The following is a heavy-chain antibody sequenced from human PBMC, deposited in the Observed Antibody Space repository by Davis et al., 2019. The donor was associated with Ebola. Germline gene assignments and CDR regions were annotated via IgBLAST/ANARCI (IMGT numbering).Heavy chain of an antibody. Sequence: AASVKVSCKASGGTLSSPGDTFSSYAINWVRQAPGQGLEWMGGIIPVFATAIYAQKFQGRVTITADKFTNTVYMELSSLRSEETAVYYCARGGGTMARVGVRYGMDVWGQGTTVTVSS. V-gene: IGHV1-69*06. J-gene: IGHJ6*02. D-gene: IGHD3-10*01. CDR2: IIPVFATA. CDR3: ARGGGTMARVGVRYGMDV. CDR1: GGTLSSPGDTFSSYA.